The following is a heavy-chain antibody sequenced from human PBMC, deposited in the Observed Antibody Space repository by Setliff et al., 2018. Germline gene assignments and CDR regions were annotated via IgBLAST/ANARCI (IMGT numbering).Heavy chain of an antibody. V-gene: IGHV3-15*01. J-gene: IGHJ4*02. CDR3: AKEAAAGDY. D-gene: IGHD6-13*01. Sequence: SLRLSCAASGFTFSDAWMNWVRQAPGKGLEWVGRIKSKADGGTADFAAPVKGRFTISRDDSKNTMSLQMNSLRAEDTAVYYCAKEAAAGDYWGQGTLVTVSS. CDR2: IKSKADGGTA. CDR1: GFTFSDAW.